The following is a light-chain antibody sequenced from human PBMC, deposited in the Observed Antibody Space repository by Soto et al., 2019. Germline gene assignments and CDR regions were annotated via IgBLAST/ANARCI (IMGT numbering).Light chain of an antibody. V-gene: IGKV3-20*01. CDR2: GAS. J-gene: IGKJ1*01. CDR3: QQYGTWT. Sequence: EIVLAQSPGTLSLSPGERATLSCKTSQSVSSSYLAWYQQKPGQAPRLLIYGASSRATGIPDRVSGSGSGTDFNLTISRLEPEDFAVYYCQQYGTWTFGQGTKVEIK. CDR1: QSVSSSY.